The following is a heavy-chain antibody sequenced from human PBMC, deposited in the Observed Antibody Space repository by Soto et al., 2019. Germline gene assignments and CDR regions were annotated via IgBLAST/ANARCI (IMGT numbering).Heavy chain of an antibody. CDR3: ARDSYDILTGYSYRAHRDY. J-gene: IGHJ4*02. D-gene: IGHD3-9*01. V-gene: IGHV1-18*01. CDR1: GYTFTSYG. Sequence: QVQLVQSGAEVKKPGASVKVSCKASGYTFTSYGISWVRQAPGQGLEWMGWISAYNGNTNYAQKLQGRVTMTTDTSTSTAYMELMSLRSDDTAVYYCARDSYDILTGYSYRAHRDYWGQGTLVTVSS. CDR2: ISAYNGNT.